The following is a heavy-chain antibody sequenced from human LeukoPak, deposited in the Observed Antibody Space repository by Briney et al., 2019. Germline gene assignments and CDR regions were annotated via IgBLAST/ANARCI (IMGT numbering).Heavy chain of an antibody. V-gene: IGHV1-69*01. CDR2: IIPIFGTA. J-gene: IGHJ4*02. CDR1: GGTFSSYA. D-gene: IGHD3-22*01. Sequence: SVKVSCKASGGTFSSYAISWVRQAPGQGLEWMGGIIPIFGTANYAQKFQGRVTITADESTSTAYMELSSLRSEDTAVYYCATPPVAPHYYDSSGYYGYWGQGTLVTVSS. CDR3: ATPPVAPHYYDSSGYYGY.